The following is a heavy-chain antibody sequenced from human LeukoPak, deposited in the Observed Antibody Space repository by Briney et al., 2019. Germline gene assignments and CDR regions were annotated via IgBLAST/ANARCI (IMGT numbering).Heavy chain of an antibody. Sequence: SETLSLTCAVSGYSISSGYYWGWIRQPPGKGLEWIGSIYHSGSTYYNPSLKSRVTISVDTSKNQFSLKLSSVTAADTAVYYCAGGNGYSRKQTAYYFDYWGQGTLVTVSS. V-gene: IGHV4-38-2*01. D-gene: IGHD6-13*01. CDR1: GYSISSGYY. J-gene: IGHJ4*02. CDR3: AGGNGYSRKQTAYYFDY. CDR2: IYHSGST.